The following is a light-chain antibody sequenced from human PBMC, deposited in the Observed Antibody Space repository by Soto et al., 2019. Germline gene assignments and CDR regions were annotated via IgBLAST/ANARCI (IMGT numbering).Light chain of an antibody. Sequence: QSVLTQPPSVPAAPVRKATTPCSGSSSNIGKNYVSWYQHIPGTAPKLLIFDNNKRPSGIPDRSSGSQSGTSATLGITGLQTGDEADYYCGTWDSSLSAVVFGGGTKLTVL. CDR2: DNN. CDR1: SSNIGKNY. J-gene: IGLJ2*01. V-gene: IGLV1-51*01. CDR3: GTWDSSLSAVV.